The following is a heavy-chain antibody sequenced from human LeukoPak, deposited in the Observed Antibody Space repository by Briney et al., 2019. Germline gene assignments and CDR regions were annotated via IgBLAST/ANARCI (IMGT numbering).Heavy chain of an antibody. CDR1: GDSVSSNSAA. J-gene: IGHJ6*02. V-gene: IGHV6-1*01. D-gene: IGHD7-27*01. CDR2: TYYRSKWYN. CDR3: ARFRTDWGSGYYYYGMDV. Sequence: SQTLSLTCAISGDSVSSNSAAWNWIRQSPSRGLEWLGRTYYRSKWYNDYAVSVKSRITINPDTSKNQFSLQLNSVTPEDTAVYYCARFRTDWGSGYYYYGMDVWGQGTTVTVSS.